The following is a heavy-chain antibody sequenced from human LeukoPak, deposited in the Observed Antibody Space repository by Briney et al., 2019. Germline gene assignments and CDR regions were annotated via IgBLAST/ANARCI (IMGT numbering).Heavy chain of an antibody. CDR3: ARAPGYSYRKSKIDY. V-gene: IGHV1-18*01. D-gene: IGHD5-18*01. J-gene: IGHJ4*02. Sequence: ASVKVSCKASGYTFTSYGISWVRQAPGQGLEWMGWISAYNGNTNYAQKLQGRVTMTTDTSTSTAYMELRSLRSDDTAVYYCARAPGYSYRKSKIDYWGQGTLVTVSS. CDR1: GYTFTSYG. CDR2: ISAYNGNT.